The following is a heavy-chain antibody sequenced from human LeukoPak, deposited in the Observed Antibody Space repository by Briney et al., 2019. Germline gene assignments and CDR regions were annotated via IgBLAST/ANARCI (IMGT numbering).Heavy chain of an antibody. J-gene: IGHJ6*02. CDR2: ISSNGGST. CDR3: ARGLMIVVGLYYYYYGMDV. D-gene: IGHD3-22*01. Sequence: GGSLRLSCAASGFTFSSYAMHWVRQAPGKGLEYVSAISSNGGSTYYANSVKGRFTISRDNSKNTLYLQMGSLRAEDMAVYYCARGLMIVVGLYYYYYGMDVWGQGTTVTVSS. CDR1: GFTFSSYA. V-gene: IGHV3-64*01.